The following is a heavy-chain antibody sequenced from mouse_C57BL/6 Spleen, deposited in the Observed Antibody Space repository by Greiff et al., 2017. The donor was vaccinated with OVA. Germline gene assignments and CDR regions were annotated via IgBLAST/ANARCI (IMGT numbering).Heavy chain of an antibody. CDR3: ARRDYDEGGYAMDY. J-gene: IGHJ4*01. D-gene: IGHD2-4*01. V-gene: IGHV1-55*01. CDR2: IYPGSGST. CDR1: GYTFTSYW. Sequence: QVQLQQPGAELVKPGASVKMSCKASGYTFTSYWITWVKQRPGQGLEWIGDIYPGSGSTNYNEKFKSKATLTVDTSSSTAYMQLSSLTSEDSAVYYCARRDYDEGGYAMDYWGQGTSGTVSS.